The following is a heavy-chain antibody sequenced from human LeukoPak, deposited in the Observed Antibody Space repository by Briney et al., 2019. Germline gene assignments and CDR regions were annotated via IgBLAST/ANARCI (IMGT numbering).Heavy chain of an antibody. CDR1: GYTFTGYY. J-gene: IGHJ4*02. V-gene: IGHV1-2*02. CDR2: INPNSGDT. D-gene: IGHD1-26*01. CDR3: ANLPLNSGVDY. Sequence: GASLKVSCKASGYTFTGYYIHWVRQAPGQRLEWMGWINPNSGDTNYPQKFQGRVTMTSDTSISTAYMELSRLTSDDTALYYCANLPLNSGVDYWGQGTLVTVSS.